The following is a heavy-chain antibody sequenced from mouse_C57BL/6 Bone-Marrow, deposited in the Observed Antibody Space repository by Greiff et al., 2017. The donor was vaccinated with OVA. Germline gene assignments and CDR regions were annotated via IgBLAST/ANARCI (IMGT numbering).Heavy chain of an antibody. CDR3: DRGRCLRAYYYSMDY. D-gene: IGHD6-2*01. CDR1: GYTFTDYY. V-gene: IGHV1-26*01. CDR2: INPNNGGT. J-gene: IGHJ4*01. Sequence: VQLQQSGPELVKPGASVKISCKASGYTFTDYYMNWVKQSHGKSLEWIGDINPNNGGTSYNQKFKGKATLTVDKSSSTAYMELRSLTSEDSAVSYCDRGRCLRAYYYSMDYWGQGTSVTVSS.